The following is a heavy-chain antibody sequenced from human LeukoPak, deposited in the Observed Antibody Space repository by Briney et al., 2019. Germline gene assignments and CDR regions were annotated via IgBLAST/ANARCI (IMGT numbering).Heavy chain of an antibody. CDR2: ISTNGGST. D-gene: IGHD1-20*01. CDR3: ARDGRITGTSDFDY. Sequence: GGSLRLSWAASGFTFSSYTMHWVRQAPGKGLEDVSTISTNGGSTYYANSVKGRFTIARDNSKNTLYLQMGSLRAEDMAVYYCARDGRITGTSDFDYWGQGTLVTVSS. V-gene: IGHV3-64*01. J-gene: IGHJ4*02. CDR1: GFTFSSYT.